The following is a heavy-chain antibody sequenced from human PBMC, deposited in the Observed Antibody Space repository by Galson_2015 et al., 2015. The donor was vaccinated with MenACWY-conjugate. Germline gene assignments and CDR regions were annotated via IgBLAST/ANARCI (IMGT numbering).Heavy chain of an antibody. Sequence: LRLSCAASGFTFDDYGMSWVRQVPGKGPEWVAGVNWNGELTGHRGSVRGRFTISRDNGKNSLYLHMNSLRVEDTALYYCARGYDNSGYCDSWGQGTLVTVTS. V-gene: IGHV3-20*04. CDR2: VNWNGELT. CDR1: GFTFDDYG. CDR3: ARGYDNSGYCDS. J-gene: IGHJ4*02. D-gene: IGHD3-22*01.